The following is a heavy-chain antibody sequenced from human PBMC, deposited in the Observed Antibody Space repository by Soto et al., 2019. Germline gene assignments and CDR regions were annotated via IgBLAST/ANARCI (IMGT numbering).Heavy chain of an antibody. CDR1: GGSFSDYY. D-gene: IGHD3-10*01. CDR3: AREGRYYASGRFWWFDP. V-gene: IGHV4-34*01. Sequence: SEILSLTCAVYGGSFSDYYWSWIRQPPGKGLEWIGEINHSGSTNYNPSLKSRVTISVDTSKNQFSLKLSSVTAADTAVYYCAREGRYYASGRFWWFDPWGQGTLVTVSS. J-gene: IGHJ5*02. CDR2: INHSGST.